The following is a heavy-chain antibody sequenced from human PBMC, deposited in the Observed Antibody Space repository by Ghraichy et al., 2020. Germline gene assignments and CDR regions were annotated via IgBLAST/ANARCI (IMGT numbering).Heavy chain of an antibody. Sequence: GGSLRLSCAASGFTFSSYDMHWVRQATGKGLEWVSAIGTAGDTYYTGSVKGRFTISRENAKNSLYLQMNSLRAEDTAVYYCARDRTQVAMGLNYYYYYGMDVWGQGTTVTVSS. D-gene: IGHD1-14*01. J-gene: IGHJ6*02. CDR2: IGTAGDT. CDR3: ARDRTQVAMGLNYYYYYGMDV. V-gene: IGHV3-13*01. CDR1: GFTFSSYD.